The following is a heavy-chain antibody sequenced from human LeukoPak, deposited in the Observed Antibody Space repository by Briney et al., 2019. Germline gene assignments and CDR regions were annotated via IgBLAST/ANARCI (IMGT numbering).Heavy chain of an antibody. V-gene: IGHV4-59*01. J-gene: IGHJ4*02. CDR1: GGSISSYY. CDR3: ARDFGELYFDY. CDR2: IYYSGCT. Sequence: SETLSLTCTVSGGSISSYYWSWIRQPPGKGLEWIGYIYYSGCTNYNPSLKSRVTISVDTSKNQFSLKLSSVTAADTAVYYCARDFGELYFDYWGQGTLVTVSS. D-gene: IGHD3-10*01.